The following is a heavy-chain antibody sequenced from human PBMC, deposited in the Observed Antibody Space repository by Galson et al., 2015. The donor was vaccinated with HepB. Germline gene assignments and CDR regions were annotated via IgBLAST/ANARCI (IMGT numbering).Heavy chain of an antibody. CDR2: IKSKTDGGTT. J-gene: IGHJ4*02. D-gene: IGHD6-13*01. Sequence: SLRLSCAASGFTFSNAWMSWVRQAPGKGLEWVGRIKSKTDGGTTDYAAPVKGRFTISRDDSKNTLYLQMNSLKTEDTAVYYCTTHSSIAAAGTTRGGGGQGTLVTVSS. CDR1: GFTFSNAW. CDR3: TTHSSIAAAGTTRGG. V-gene: IGHV3-15*01.